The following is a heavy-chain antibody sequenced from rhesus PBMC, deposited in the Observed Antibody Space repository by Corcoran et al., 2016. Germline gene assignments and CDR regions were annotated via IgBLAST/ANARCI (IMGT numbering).Heavy chain of an antibody. D-gene: IGHD6-13*01. CDR1: GYTFTDYY. CDR3: AIGIIVGRDY. J-gene: IGHJ4*01. V-gene: IGHV1-111*02. Sequence: EVQLMQSGAEVKKPGASVKISCKASGYTFTDYYLHWVRQAPGKGLGWMGRVDPEDGEVGHAQEFHDRVTITADTSTDTAYMELSSLRSEDTAVYYCAIGIIVGRDYWGQGVLVTVSS. CDR2: VDPEDGEV.